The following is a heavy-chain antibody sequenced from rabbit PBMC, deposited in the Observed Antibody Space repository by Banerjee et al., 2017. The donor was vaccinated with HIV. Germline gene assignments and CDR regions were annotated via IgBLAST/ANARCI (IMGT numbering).Heavy chain of an antibody. CDR2: IYAGSGGA. D-gene: IGHD5-1*01. Sequence: QEQLEESGGDLVKPEGSLTLTCTASGFSFSSSYYMCWVRQAPGKGLEWIGCIYAGSGGAFYASWAKGRFTISKTSSTTVTLRMTSLTAADTATYFCARDYGNNGGFYFNLWGPGTLVTVS. CDR3: ARDYGNNGGFYFNL. J-gene: IGHJ4*01. V-gene: IGHV1S45*01. CDR1: GFSFSSSYY.